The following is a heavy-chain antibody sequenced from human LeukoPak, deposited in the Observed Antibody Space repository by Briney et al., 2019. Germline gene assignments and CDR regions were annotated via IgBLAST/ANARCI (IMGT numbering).Heavy chain of an antibody. CDR3: ARVSGITMIVVLQSDAFDI. Sequence: PSETLSLTCTVSGGSISNYYWGWIRQPPGKGLEWIGSIYYSGSTYYNPSLKSRVTISVDTSKNQFSLKLSSVTAADTAVYYCARVSGITMIVVLQSDAFDIWGQGTMVTVSS. V-gene: IGHV4-39*07. CDR1: GGSISNYY. D-gene: IGHD3-22*01. J-gene: IGHJ3*02. CDR2: IYYSGST.